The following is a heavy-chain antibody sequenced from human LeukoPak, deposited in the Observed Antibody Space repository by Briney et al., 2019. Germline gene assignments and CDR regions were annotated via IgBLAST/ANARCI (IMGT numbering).Heavy chain of an antibody. CDR1: GYSFTNYW. CDR2: IYPGDSDT. V-gene: IGHV5-51*01. Sequence: GESLKLSCRGSGYSFTNYWIGWVRQMPGKGLEWVALIYPGDSDTRYIPSFQGQVTISADKSISTAYLQWSSLKASDTAMYYCARESSPPAYGMDVWGKGTTVTVSS. J-gene: IGHJ6*04. CDR3: ARESSPPAYGMDV. D-gene: IGHD2-15*01.